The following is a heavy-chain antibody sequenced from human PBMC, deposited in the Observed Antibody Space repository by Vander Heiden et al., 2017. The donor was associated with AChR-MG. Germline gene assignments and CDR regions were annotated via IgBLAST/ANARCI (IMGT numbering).Heavy chain of an antibody. V-gene: IGHV5-51*01. CDR3: ARHNHIAVAGYYYYYMDV. J-gene: IGHJ6*03. D-gene: IGHD6-19*01. CDR1: GYSFTSYW. CDR2: IYPGDSDT. Sequence: EVQLVQSGAEVKKPGESLKISCKGSGYSFTSYWVGWVRQMPGKGLEWMGIIYPGDSDTRYSPSFQGQVTISADKSISTAYLQWSSLKASDTAMYYCARHNHIAVAGYYYYYMDVWGKGTTVTVSS.